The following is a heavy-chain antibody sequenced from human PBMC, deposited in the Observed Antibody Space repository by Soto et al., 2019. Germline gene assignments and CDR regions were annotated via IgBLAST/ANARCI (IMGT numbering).Heavy chain of an antibody. CDR3: ARDQGITIFGVATDDAFDI. D-gene: IGHD3-3*01. Sequence: ASVKVSCKASGGTFSSYAISWVRQAPGQGLEWMGGIIPIFGTANYAQKFQGRVTITADESTSTAYMELSSLRSEDTAVYYCARDQGITIFGVATDDAFDIWGQGTMVTVSS. CDR1: GGTFSSYA. J-gene: IGHJ3*02. CDR2: IIPIFGTA. V-gene: IGHV1-69*01.